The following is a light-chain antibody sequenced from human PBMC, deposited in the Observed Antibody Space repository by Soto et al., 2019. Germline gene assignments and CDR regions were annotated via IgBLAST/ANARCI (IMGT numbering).Light chain of an antibody. CDR2: DAS. Sequence: EIVLTQSPATLSSSLGERATLSCRASQSVSSYLAWYQQKPGQAPRLIXYDASNRANGIPARFSGGGSCTDLTLTISSLQPADFAAYYCQQRSNSPPITFGQGTRLEIK. CDR3: QQRSNSPPIT. CDR1: QSVSSY. J-gene: IGKJ5*01. V-gene: IGKV3-11*01.